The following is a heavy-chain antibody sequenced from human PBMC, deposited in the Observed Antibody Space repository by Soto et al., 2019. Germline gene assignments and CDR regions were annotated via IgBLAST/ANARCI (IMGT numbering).Heavy chain of an antibody. V-gene: IGHV3-21*01. J-gene: IGHJ6*03. Sequence: PGGSLILSCAASGFTFSSYTMNWVRQTPGKGLELVSSITSSTTYIYYADSVKGRFTISRDNAKNSLYLQMNSLRAEDTAVYFCARDSPSTFFPAQYYMDVWGKGTTVTVSS. CDR2: ITSSTTYI. D-gene: IGHD2-2*01. CDR1: GFTFSSYT. CDR3: ARDSPSTFFPAQYYMDV.